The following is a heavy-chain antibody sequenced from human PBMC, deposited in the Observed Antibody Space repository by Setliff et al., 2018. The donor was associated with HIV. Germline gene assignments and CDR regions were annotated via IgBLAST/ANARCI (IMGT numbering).Heavy chain of an antibody. CDR3: ARDGTTLLAAMDV. V-gene: IGHV3-9*01. CDR2: ISWNSGNI. D-gene: IGHD4-4*01. Sequence: SLKISCAASGFIFDDYAMHWVRQPPGKGLEWVSGISWNSGNIVYADSVKGRFTISRDNAQNSLYLQMNNLRVEDTAVYYCARDGTTLLAAMDVWGKGTTVTVSS. J-gene: IGHJ6*03. CDR1: GFIFDDYA.